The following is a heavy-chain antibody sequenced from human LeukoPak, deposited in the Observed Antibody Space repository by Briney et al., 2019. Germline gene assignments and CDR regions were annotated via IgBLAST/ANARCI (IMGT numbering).Heavy chain of an antibody. CDR2: IYPDDSDT. D-gene: IGHD3-22*01. CDR3: ARPNITSYYDSRGYDAFDV. Sequence: HGESLKISCKGSGYRFNAYWIAWVRQMPGKGLEWMGIIYPDDSDTRYSPSFQGQVTISADKSARTAYLQWSSLKASDTAMYYCARPNITSYYDSRGYDAFDVWGQGTMVTVSS. V-gene: IGHV5-51*01. CDR1: GYRFNAYW. J-gene: IGHJ3*01.